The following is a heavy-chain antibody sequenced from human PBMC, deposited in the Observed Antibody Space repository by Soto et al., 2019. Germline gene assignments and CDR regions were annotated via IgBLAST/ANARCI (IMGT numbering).Heavy chain of an antibody. CDR1: GFTFSSYW. D-gene: IGHD2-21*02. V-gene: IGHV3-74*01. J-gene: IGHJ3*02. CDR3: ARGAYCGGDCYPRADGFDI. Sequence: GSLRLSCAASGFTFSSYWMHWVRQAPGKGLVWVSRINSDGSSTSYADSVKGRFTIPRDNAKNTLYLQMNSLRAEDTAVYYCARGAYCGGDCYPRADGFDIWGQGTMVTVSS. CDR2: INSDGSST.